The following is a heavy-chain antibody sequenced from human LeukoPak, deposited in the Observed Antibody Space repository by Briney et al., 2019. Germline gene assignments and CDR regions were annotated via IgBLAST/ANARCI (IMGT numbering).Heavy chain of an antibody. V-gene: IGHV3-23*01. Sequence: GGSLRLSCAASGFTFSSYAMSWVRQAPGKGLGWVSSITGSGTSTYYADSVKGRFTISRDNSKNTLFLQMNSLRVEDTAVYYCAKDPTTVVTRDWYFDLWGRGTLVTVSS. D-gene: IGHD4-23*01. CDR2: ITGSGTST. J-gene: IGHJ2*01. CDR1: GFTFSSYA. CDR3: AKDPTTVVTRDWYFDL.